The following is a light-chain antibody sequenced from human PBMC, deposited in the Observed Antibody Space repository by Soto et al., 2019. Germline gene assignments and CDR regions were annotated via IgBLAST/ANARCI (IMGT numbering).Light chain of an antibody. Sequence: QSALTQPASVSGSPGQSITISSTGTSSDVGSYNLVSWYQQHPGKARKLMIYEGSTRPSGVSNRFSGSKSGNTASLTISGLQAEDEADYYCCSYAGSSTWVFGGGTTLTVL. V-gene: IGLV2-23*01. CDR1: SSDVGSYNL. CDR2: EGS. J-gene: IGLJ3*02. CDR3: CSYAGSSTWV.